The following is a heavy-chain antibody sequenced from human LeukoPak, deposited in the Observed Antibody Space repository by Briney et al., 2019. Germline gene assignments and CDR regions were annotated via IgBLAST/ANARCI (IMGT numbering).Heavy chain of an antibody. Sequence: GRSLRLSCAASGFTFSSYAMHWVRQAPGKGLEWVAVISYDGSNKYYADSVKGRFTISRDNSKNTLYLQMNSLRAEDTAVYYCARDEWGSSWSDFDYWGRGTLVTVSS. CDR3: ARDEWGSSWSDFDY. V-gene: IGHV3-30-3*01. CDR2: ISYDGSNK. J-gene: IGHJ4*02. D-gene: IGHD6-13*01. CDR1: GFTFSSYA.